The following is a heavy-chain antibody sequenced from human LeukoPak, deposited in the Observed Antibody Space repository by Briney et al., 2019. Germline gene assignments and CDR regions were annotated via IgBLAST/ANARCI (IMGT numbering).Heavy chain of an antibody. CDR2: IIPILGKA. Sequence: SVKVSCKASGGTLSSYGISWVRQAPGRGLEWMGRIIPILGKANYAQKFQGRVTITADTSTRTAYMDLSSLTSEDTAVYYCARVTGAEDGYNWFDPWGQGTLVTVSS. CDR3: ARVTGAEDGYNWFDP. J-gene: IGHJ5*02. V-gene: IGHV1-69*04. CDR1: GGTLSSYG. D-gene: IGHD6-13*01.